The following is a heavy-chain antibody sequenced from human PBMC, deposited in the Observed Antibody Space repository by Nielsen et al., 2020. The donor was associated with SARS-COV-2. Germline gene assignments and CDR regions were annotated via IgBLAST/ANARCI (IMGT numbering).Heavy chain of an antibody. CDR2: ISYDGSNK. Sequence: GGSLRLSCAASGFTFSSYAMHWVRQAPGKGLEWVAVISYDGSNKYYADSVKGRFTISRDNSKNTLYLQMSSLRAEDTAVYYCASGALYFDYWGQGTLVTSPQ. V-gene: IGHV3-30-3*01. J-gene: IGHJ4*02. D-gene: IGHD4/OR15-4a*01. CDR1: GFTFSSYA. CDR3: ASGALYFDY.